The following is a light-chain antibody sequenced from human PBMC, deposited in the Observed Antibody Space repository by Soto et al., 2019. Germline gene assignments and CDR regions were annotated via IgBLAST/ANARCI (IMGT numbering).Light chain of an antibody. CDR3: QQYGSSGT. Sequence: EIVLTQSPATLSLSPGETATLSCRASQSIDNYLAWYQQKPGQAPRLLIYDASNRATGIPDRFSGSGSGTDFTLTISRLEPEDFAVYYCQQYGSSGTFGQGTKVDIK. V-gene: IGKV3-20*01. CDR1: QSIDNY. CDR2: DAS. J-gene: IGKJ1*01.